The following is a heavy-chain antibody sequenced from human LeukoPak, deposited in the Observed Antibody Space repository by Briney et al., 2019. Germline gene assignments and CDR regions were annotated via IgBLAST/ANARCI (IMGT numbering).Heavy chain of an antibody. CDR3: ATLTTDDAFDI. Sequence: PGGSLRLSCAATGFTFSTYWMNWVRQAPGKGLVWVSRINSDGSSTKYADSVKGRFTISRDNAKNTLFLQMNSLRAEDTAVYYCATLTTDDAFDIWGQGTMVTVSS. V-gene: IGHV3-74*03. CDR1: GFTFSTYW. J-gene: IGHJ3*02. CDR2: INSDGSST. D-gene: IGHD4-17*01.